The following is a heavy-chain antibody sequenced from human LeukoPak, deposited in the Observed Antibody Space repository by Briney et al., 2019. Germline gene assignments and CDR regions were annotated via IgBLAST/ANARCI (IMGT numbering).Heavy chain of an antibody. Sequence: GGSLRLSCPASGFTFTNFAMNWVRQAPGKGLEWVSSISSSSSYIYYADSVKGRFTISRDNAKNSLYLQMNSLRAEDTAVYYCARGLGDYYYYYMDVWGKGTTVTVSS. J-gene: IGHJ6*03. CDR2: ISSSSSYI. D-gene: IGHD3-16*01. CDR3: ARGLGDYYYYYMDV. V-gene: IGHV3-21*01. CDR1: GFTFTNFA.